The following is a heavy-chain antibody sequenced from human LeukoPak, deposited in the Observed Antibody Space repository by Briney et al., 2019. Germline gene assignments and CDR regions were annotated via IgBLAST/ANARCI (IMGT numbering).Heavy chain of an antibody. D-gene: IGHD2-15*01. V-gene: IGHV1-18*04. CDR1: GYTFTSYY. J-gene: IGHJ6*03. CDR2: ISAYNGNT. Sequence: GASVKVSCKASGYTFTSYYMHWVRQAPGQGLEWMGWISAYNGNTNYAQKLQGRVTMTTDTSTSTAYMELRSLRSDDTAVYYCARASCSGGSCLNNYYYYYMDVWGKGTTVTVSS. CDR3: ARASCSGGSCLNNYYYYYMDV.